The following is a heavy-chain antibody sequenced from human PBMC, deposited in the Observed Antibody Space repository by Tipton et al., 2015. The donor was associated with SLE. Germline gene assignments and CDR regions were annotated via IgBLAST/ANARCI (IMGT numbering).Heavy chain of an antibody. J-gene: IGHJ4*02. CDR3: ARGGSSSWPFDY. V-gene: IGHV3-20*04. CDR2: INWNGGST. Sequence: SLRLSCAASGFTFDDYGMSWVRQAPGKGLEWVSGINWNGGSTGYADSVKGRFTISRDNARNSLYLQMNSLRAEDTAVYYCARGGSSSWPFDYWGQGTLVTVSS. D-gene: IGHD6-13*01. CDR1: GFTFDDYG.